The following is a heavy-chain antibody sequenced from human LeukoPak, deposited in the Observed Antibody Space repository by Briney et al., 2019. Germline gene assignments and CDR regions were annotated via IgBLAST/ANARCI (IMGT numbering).Heavy chain of an antibody. Sequence: GGSLRLSCAASGFTFSTYTMNWVRQPPGKGLEWVSTVSDSSDVHYSDSVKGRFTISRDNARNSLYLQMNSLRDEDTAVYYCARDGLHTAHFDYWGQGTLVTVSS. CDR1: GFTFSTYT. CDR2: VSDSSDV. J-gene: IGHJ4*02. CDR3: ARDGLHTAHFDY. V-gene: IGHV3-48*02. D-gene: IGHD5-18*01.